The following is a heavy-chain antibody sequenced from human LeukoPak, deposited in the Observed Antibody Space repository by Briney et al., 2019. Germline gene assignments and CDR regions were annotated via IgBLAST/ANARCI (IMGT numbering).Heavy chain of an antibody. CDR1: GGSFSGYY. J-gene: IGHJ5*02. V-gene: IGHV4-34*01. CDR3: ARDTVPWRSFDP. Sequence: SETLSLTCAVYGGSFSGYYWSWIRQPPGKGLEWIGEINHSGSTNYNPSLKSRVTISVDTSKNQFSLKLSSVTAADTAVYYCARDTVPWRSFDPWGQGTLVTVSS. D-gene: IGHD2-8*02. CDR2: INHSGST.